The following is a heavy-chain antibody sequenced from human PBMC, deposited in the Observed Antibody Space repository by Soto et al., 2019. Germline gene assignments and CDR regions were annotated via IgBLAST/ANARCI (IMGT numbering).Heavy chain of an antibody. D-gene: IGHD1-1*01. CDR3: AKDITGSDRYRNFDY. CDR2: ISWNSGSM. V-gene: IGHV3-9*01. J-gene: IGHJ4*02. Sequence: EVQLVESGGGLVQPGRSLRLSCAASGFTFGDYTMHWVRQAPGKGLEWVAGISWNSGSMGYADSVRGRFTISKDTAQNSLYLQMNSLRDEDTAFYYCAKDITGSDRYRNFDYWGQGILVTVSS. CDR1: GFTFGDYT.